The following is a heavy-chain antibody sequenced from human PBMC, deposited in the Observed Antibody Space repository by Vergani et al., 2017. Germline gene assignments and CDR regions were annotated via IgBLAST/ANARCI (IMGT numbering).Heavy chain of an antibody. Sequence: QVQLVQSGAEVKKPGSSVKVSCKASGGTFSSYAISWVRQAPGQGLEWMGRIIPIFGTANYAQKFQGRVTITADESTSTAYMELSSLRSEDTAVYYCAKGGDIVVVPAAKYYYYYMDVWGKGTTVTVSS. D-gene: IGHD2-2*01. V-gene: IGHV1-69*13. J-gene: IGHJ6*03. CDR1: GGTFSSYA. CDR2: IIPIFGTA. CDR3: AKGGDIVVVPAAKYYYYYMDV.